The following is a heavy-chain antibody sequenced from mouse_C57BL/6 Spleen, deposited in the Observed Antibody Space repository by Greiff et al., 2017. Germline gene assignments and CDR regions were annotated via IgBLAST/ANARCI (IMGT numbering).Heavy chain of an antibody. V-gene: IGHV1-55*01. Sequence: VQLQQPGAELVKPGASVKMSCKASGYTFTSYWITRVKQRPGQGLEWIGDIYPGSGSTNYNEKFKSKATLTVDTSSSTAYMQLSSLTSEDSAVYYCARRVYYGSSYWYFDVWGTGTTVTVSS. CDR1: GYTFTSYW. CDR3: ARRVYYGSSYWYFDV. D-gene: IGHD1-1*01. CDR2: IYPGSGST. J-gene: IGHJ1*03.